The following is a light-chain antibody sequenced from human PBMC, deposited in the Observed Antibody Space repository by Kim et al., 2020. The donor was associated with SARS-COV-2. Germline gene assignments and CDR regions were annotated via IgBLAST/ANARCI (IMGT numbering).Light chain of an antibody. CDR1: RSDVGGYNY. V-gene: IGLV2-14*03. CDR2: DVS. Sequence: QSITISCTGTRSDVGGYNYVSWYQQHPGKAPKLMIYDVSNRPSRVSNRFSGSKSGNTASLTISGLQAEDEADYYCSSYTRSSTNYVFGTGTKVTVL. CDR3: SSYTRSSTNYV. J-gene: IGLJ1*01.